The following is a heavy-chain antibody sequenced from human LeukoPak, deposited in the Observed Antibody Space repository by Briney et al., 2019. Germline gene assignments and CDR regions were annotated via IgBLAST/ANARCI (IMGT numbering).Heavy chain of an antibody. CDR2: INHSGST. D-gene: IGHD5-24*01. CDR3: ARGEWLLDPGDY. V-gene: IGHV4-38-2*02. CDR1: GYSISSGYY. J-gene: IGHJ4*02. Sequence: PSQTLSLTCTVSGYSISSGYYWGWIRQPPGKGLEWIGEINHSGSTNYNPSLKSRVTISVDTSKNQFSLKLSPVTAADTAVYYCARGEWLLDPGDYWGQGTLVTVSS.